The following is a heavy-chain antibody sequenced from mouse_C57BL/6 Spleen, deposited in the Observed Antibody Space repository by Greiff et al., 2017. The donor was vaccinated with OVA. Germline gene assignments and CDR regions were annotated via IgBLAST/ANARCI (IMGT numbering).Heavy chain of an antibody. J-gene: IGHJ1*03. CDR3: ARPYYYGSGPYWYFDV. CDR2: ISSGSSTI. CDR1: GFTFSDYG. V-gene: IGHV5-17*01. Sequence: DVKLVESGGGLVKPGGSLKLSCAASGFTFSDYGMHWVRQAPEKGLEWVAYISSGSSTIYYADTVKGRFTISRDNAKNTLFLQMTSLRSEDTAMYYCARPYYYGSGPYWYFDVWGTGTTVTVSS. D-gene: IGHD1-1*01.